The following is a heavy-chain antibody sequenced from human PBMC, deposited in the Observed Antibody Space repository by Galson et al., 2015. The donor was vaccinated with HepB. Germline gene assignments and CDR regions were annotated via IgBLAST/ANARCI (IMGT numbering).Heavy chain of an antibody. CDR3: ASGIPYSSLIYYFDY. D-gene: IGHD6-19*01. J-gene: IGHJ4*02. CDR2: IIPIFGIA. CDR1: GGTFSSYA. Sequence: SVKVSCKASGGTFSSYAISWVRQAPGQGLEWMGGIIPIFGIANYAQKFQGRVTITADESTSTAYIELSSLRSEDTAVYYCASGIPYSSLIYYFDYWGQGTLVTVSS. V-gene: IGHV1-69*13.